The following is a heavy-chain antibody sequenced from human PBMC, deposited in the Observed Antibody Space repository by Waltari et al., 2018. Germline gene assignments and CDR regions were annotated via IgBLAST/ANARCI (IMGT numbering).Heavy chain of an antibody. Sequence: EVQLVESGGVVVQPGGSLRLSCAASGFTFDDYTMHWVRQAPGKGLEWVSRISWDGGSTYYADSVKGRFTISRDNSKNSLYLQMNSLRTEDTALYYCAAQQLALDYWGQGTLVTVSS. CDR3: AAQQLALDY. CDR2: ISWDGGST. CDR1: GFTFDDYT. J-gene: IGHJ4*02. V-gene: IGHV3-43*01. D-gene: IGHD6-13*01.